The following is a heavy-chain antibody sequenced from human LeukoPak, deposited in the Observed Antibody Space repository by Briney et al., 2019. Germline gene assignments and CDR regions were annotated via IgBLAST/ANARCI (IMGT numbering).Heavy chain of an antibody. CDR3: ARDMGSDSGSSEAQDY. D-gene: IGHD1-26*01. J-gene: IGHJ4*02. V-gene: IGHV3-23*01. CDR2: ISGSGGST. CDR1: GFTFSSYA. Sequence: GGSLRLSCAASGFTFSSYAVSWVRQAPGKGLEWVSAISGSGGSTYYADSVKGRFTISRDNSKNTLYLQMNSLRAEDTAVYYCARDMGSDSGSSEAQDYWGQGTLVTVSS.